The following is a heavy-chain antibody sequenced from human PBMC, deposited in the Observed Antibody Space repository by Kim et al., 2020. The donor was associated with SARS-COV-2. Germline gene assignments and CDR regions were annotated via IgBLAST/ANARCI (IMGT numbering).Heavy chain of an antibody. V-gene: IGHV3-53*01. CDR1: GFTVSSNY. J-gene: IGHJ6*02. CDR2: IYSGGST. CDR3: AREGHVIAAHPYYYGMDV. D-gene: IGHD6-6*01. Sequence: GGSLRLSCAASGFTVSSNYMSWVRQAPGKGLEWVSVIYSGGSTYYEDSVKGRFTISRDNSKNTLYLQMNSLRAEDTAVYYCAREGHVIAAHPYYYGMDVWGQGTTVTVSS.